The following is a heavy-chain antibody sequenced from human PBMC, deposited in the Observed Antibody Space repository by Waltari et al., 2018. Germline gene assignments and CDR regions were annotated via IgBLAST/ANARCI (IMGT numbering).Heavy chain of an antibody. D-gene: IGHD6-13*01. J-gene: IGHJ6*02. Sequence: QVQLRESGPGLVKPSETLSLTCTVSGGSISSYYWSWIRQPPGKGLEWIGYIYYSGSTNSNPSLKGRVTLSVDTSKNQFSLKLSSVTAADTAVYYCARDASPYSSSWYGVGYYYYGMDVWGQGTTVTVSS. CDR1: GGSISSYY. CDR2: IYYSGST. V-gene: IGHV4-59*01. CDR3: ARDASPYSSSWYGVGYYYYGMDV.